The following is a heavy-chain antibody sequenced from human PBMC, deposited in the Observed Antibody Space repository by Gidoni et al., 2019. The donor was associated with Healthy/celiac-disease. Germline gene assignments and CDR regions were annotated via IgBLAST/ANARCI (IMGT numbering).Heavy chain of an antibody. Sequence: QVQLVQSGAEVKKHGASVKVSCQVSGYTLTELSMPWVRQAPGKGLEWSGGFDPEDGETIYAQKFQGRVTMTEDTSTDTAYMELSSLRSEDTAVYYCATDPRGYDFWSGSHYWGQGTLVTVSS. D-gene: IGHD3-3*01. J-gene: IGHJ4*02. CDR2: FDPEDGET. V-gene: IGHV1-24*01. CDR3: ATDPRGYDFWSGSHY. CDR1: GYTLTELS.